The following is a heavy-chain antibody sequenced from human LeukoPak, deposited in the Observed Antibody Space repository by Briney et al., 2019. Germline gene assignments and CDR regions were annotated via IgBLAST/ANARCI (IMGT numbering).Heavy chain of an antibody. D-gene: IGHD2-2*01. V-gene: IGHV3-23*01. CDR1: GFTISSSA. J-gene: IGHJ6*03. CDR3: TTDPISGYCSSTSCPRGYYYYYMDV. CDR2: ITRTGSNT. Sequence: PGGSLRLSCAATGFTISSSATTWVRQAPGKGLDWVSTITRTGSNTFYADSVKGRFTISRDNSNNTLYLQMNSLKTEDTAVYYCTTDPISGYCSSTSCPRGYYYYYMDVWGKGTTVTVSS.